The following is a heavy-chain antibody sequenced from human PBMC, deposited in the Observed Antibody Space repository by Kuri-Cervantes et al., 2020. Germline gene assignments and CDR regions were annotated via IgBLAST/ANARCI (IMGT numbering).Heavy chain of an antibody. Sequence: GESLKISCAASGFTFSSYAMHWVRQAPGKGLEWVAVISYDGSNKYYADFVKGRFTISRDNSKNTLYLQMNSLRAEDTAVYYCARDSQQLVLLPLYNWFDPWGQGTLVTVSS. D-gene: IGHD6-13*01. CDR2: ISYDGSNK. CDR1: GFTFSSYA. CDR3: ARDSQQLVLLPLYNWFDP. V-gene: IGHV3-30-3*01. J-gene: IGHJ5*02.